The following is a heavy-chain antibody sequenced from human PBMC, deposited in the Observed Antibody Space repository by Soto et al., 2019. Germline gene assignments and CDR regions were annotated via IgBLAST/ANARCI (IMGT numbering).Heavy chain of an antibody. V-gene: IGHV4-31*03. Sequence: PSETLSLTCTVSGGSISSCGYYWSWIRQHPGKGLEWIGYIYYSGSTYYNPSLKSRVTISVDTSKNQFSLKLSSVTAADTAVYYCARHRNFNGFYYFDYWGQGTLVTVSS. CDR1: GGSISSCGYY. CDR2: IYYSGST. CDR3: ARHRNFNGFYYFDY. J-gene: IGHJ4*02. D-gene: IGHD1-7*01.